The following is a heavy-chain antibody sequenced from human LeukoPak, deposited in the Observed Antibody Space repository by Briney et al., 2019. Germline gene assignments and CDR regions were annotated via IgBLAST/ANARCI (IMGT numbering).Heavy chain of an antibody. CDR2: IIPIFGTA. V-gene: IGHV1-69*05. CDR1: GGTCSSYA. Sequence: ASVKVSCKASGGTCSSYAISWVRQAPGQGLEWMGGIIPIFGTANYAQKFQGRVTITTDESTSTAYIELSSLRSEDTAVYYCARGILRGSYYYYYMDVWGKGTTVTVSS. J-gene: IGHJ6*03. D-gene: IGHD3-10*01. CDR3: ARGILRGSYYYYYMDV.